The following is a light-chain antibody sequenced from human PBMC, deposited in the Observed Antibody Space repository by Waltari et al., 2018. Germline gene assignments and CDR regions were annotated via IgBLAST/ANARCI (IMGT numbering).Light chain of an antibody. CDR3: SSYTSSSTVV. Sequence: QSALTQPASVSGSPGQSITISCTGTSSDVGGYNYVSWYQQHPGKAPKLMIYEVRNRPSGVSHRFSGSKSGNTASLTISGLQAEDEADYYCSSYTSSSTVVFGGGTKLTVL. CDR1: SSDVGGYNY. J-gene: IGLJ2*01. CDR2: EVR. V-gene: IGLV2-14*01.